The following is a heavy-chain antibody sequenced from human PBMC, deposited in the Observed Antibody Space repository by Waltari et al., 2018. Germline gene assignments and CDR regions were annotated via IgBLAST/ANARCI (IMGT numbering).Heavy chain of an antibody. D-gene: IGHD3-3*01. V-gene: IGHV4-34*01. J-gene: IGHJ5*02. Sequence: QVQLQQWGAGLLKPSETLSLTCTVSGASFRAYYWGWVRQVPGQGLEWIGEIRHPGSNNYHPSLTSRVTISVDTSTNQFSLKLFSVTAADTALYYCTRGGNYDFWSHSPFVDPWGQGTQVTVSS. CDR3: TRGGNYDFWSHSPFVDP. CDR2: IRHPGSN. CDR1: GASFRAYY.